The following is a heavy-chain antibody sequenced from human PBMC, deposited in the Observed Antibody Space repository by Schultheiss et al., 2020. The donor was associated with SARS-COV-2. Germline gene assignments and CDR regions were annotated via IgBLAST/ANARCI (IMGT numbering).Heavy chain of an antibody. Sequence: GSLRLSCTVSGGSMSGYYWSWIRQPPGKGLEWIGYIYYSGSTYYNPSLKSRVTISVDTSKNQFSLKLSSVTAADTAVYYCARDPILRGPAWTFDYWGQGTLVTVSS. CDR1: GGSMSGYY. V-gene: IGHV4-59*01. CDR2: IYYSGST. J-gene: IGHJ4*02. D-gene: IGHD3/OR15-3a*01. CDR3: ARDPILRGPAWTFDY.